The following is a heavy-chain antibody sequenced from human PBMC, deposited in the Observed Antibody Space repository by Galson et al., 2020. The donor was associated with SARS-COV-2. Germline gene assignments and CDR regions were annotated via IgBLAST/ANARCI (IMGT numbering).Heavy chain of an antibody. J-gene: IGHJ2*01. CDR2: ISSSSSYI. CDR1: GFSFSSDS. V-gene: IGHV3-21*01. D-gene: IGHD4-17*01. CDR3: ARERGGGDYGSYWYFDL. Sequence: TGGSLRLSCAASGFSFSSDSMNWVRQAPGKGLEWVSSISSSSSYIYYADSVKGRFTISRDNAKNSLYLQMNSLRAEDTAVYYCARERGGGDYGSYWYFDLWRPGTLVTVSS.